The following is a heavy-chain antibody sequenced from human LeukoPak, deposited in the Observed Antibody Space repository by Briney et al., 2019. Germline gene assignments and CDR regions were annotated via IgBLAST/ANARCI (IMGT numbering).Heavy chain of an antibody. V-gene: IGHV4-4*07. D-gene: IGHD2-15*01. Sequence: SETLSLTCPVSGGSINNYYWSWIRQPAGKGLEWIGRIYTRGSTNYNPSLKSRVTMSVDTSKNQFSLKLSSVTAADTAVYYCARGRYCSADICSGGDAFDIWGQGTMVSVSS. J-gene: IGHJ3*02. CDR3: ARGRYCSADICSGGDAFDI. CDR1: GGSINNYY. CDR2: IYTRGST.